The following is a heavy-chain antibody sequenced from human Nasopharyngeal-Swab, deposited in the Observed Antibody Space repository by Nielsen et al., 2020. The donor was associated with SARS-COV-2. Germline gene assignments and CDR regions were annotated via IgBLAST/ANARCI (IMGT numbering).Heavy chain of an antibody. CDR1: GSTFSSYS. D-gene: IGHD3-10*01. J-gene: IGHJ3*02. CDR2: ISSSSSTI. CDR3: ARSGGYYGSGSYYRAFDI. Sequence: GGSLRLSCAASGSTFSSYSMNWVRQAPGKGLEWVSYISSSSSTIYYADSVKGRFTISRDNAKNSLYLQMNSLRDEDTAVYYCARSGGYYGSGSYYRAFDIWGQGTMVTVSS. V-gene: IGHV3-48*02.